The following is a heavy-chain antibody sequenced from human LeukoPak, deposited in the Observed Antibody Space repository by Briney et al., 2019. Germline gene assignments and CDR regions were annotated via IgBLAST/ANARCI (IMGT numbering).Heavy chain of an antibody. D-gene: IGHD1-26*01. V-gene: IGHV1-2*02. Sequence: ASVKVSCKASGYIFIDNFVHWVRQAPGQGLEWMGWINPNSGGTNYAQKFQGRVTMTRDTSISTAYMELSRLRSDDTAVYYCARGGSGSYQIDYWGQGTLVTVSS. CDR2: INPNSGGT. CDR1: GYIFIDNF. J-gene: IGHJ4*02. CDR3: ARGGSGSYQIDY.